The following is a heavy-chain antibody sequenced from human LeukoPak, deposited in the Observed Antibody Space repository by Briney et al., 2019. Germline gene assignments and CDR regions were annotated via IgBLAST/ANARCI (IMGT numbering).Heavy chain of an antibody. CDR2: ISYDGSNK. D-gene: IGHD3-10*01. CDR1: GFTFSSYA. V-gene: IGHV3-30-3*01. J-gene: IGHJ6*02. CDR3: ARDCITMVRGGSYYYYYGMDV. Sequence: GGSLRLSCAASGFTFSSYAMHWVRHAPGKGLEWVAVISYDGSNKYYADSVKGRFTISRYNSKNTLYLQMNSLRAEDTAVYYCARDCITMVRGGSYYYYYGMDVWGQGTTVTVSS.